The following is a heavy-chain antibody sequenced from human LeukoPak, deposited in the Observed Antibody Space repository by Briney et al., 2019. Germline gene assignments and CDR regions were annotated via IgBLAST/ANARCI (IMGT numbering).Heavy chain of an antibody. CDR1: GGSISSYY. CDR2: IYYSGST. V-gene: IGHV4-59*01. D-gene: IGHD6-19*01. CDR3: ARAQEDPIAGADNYWFDP. J-gene: IGHJ5*02. Sequence: SQTLSLTCTVSGGSISSYYWSWIRQPPGKGLEWIGYIYYSGSTNYNPSLKSRVTISVDTSKNQFSLKLSSVTAADTAVYYCARAQEDPIAGADNYWFDPWGQGTLVTVSS.